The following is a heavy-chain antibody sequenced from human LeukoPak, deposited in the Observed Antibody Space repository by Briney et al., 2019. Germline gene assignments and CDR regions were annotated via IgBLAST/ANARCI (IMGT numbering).Heavy chain of an antibody. CDR3: ASRSGSRWSSFDY. CDR1: GFTFNNYA. Sequence: GGSLRLSCAASGFTFNNYAMNWVRQAPGKGLEWVSGISGFGGSTYYAPSVKGRLTISRDNFGNMLYLHLDSLRVEDTAIYYCASRSGSRWSSFDYWGQGALVTVSS. CDR2: ISGFGGST. V-gene: IGHV3-23*01. D-gene: IGHD1-26*01. J-gene: IGHJ4*02.